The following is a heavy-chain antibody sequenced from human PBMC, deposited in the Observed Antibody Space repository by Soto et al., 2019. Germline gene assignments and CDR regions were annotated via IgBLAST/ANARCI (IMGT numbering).Heavy chain of an antibody. Sequence: GESLRLSCAASGFTFSIYEMNWVRQAPGKGLEWVSYISSSGSTIYYADSVKGRFTISRDNAKNSLYLQMNSLRAEDTAVYYCARNVKVGFSGFDIWGQGTMVTVSS. CDR3: ARNVKVGFSGFDI. CDR1: GFTFSIYE. V-gene: IGHV3-48*03. J-gene: IGHJ3*02. D-gene: IGHD1-26*01. CDR2: ISSSGSTI.